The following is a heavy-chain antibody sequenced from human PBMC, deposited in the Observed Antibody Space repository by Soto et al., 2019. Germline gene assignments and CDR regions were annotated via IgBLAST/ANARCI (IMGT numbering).Heavy chain of an antibody. V-gene: IGHV3-23*01. CDR3: AKDFSRYSSSWHDAFDI. CDR1: GFTFSSYA. CDR2: ISGSGGST. Sequence: EVQLLESGGGLVQPGGSLRLSCAASGFTFSSYAMSWVRQAPGKGLEWVSAISGSGGSTYYADSVKGRFTISRDNSKNTLYLQMNSRRAEDTAVYYCAKDFSRYSSSWHDAFDIWGQGTMVTVSS. J-gene: IGHJ3*02. D-gene: IGHD6-13*01.